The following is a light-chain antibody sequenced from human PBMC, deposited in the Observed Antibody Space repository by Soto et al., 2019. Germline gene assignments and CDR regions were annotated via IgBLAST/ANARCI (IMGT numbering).Light chain of an antibody. CDR1: SGINVGDYR. J-gene: IGLJ3*02. Sequence: QSVLTQPTSLSASPGASARITCTLRSGINVGDYRIYWYQQKPGSPPRYLLKVQSDSDNQQGSGVPSRFSGSKDASINAGLLLISGLLSEDEADYYCATWNSDSWVFGGGTKVTVL. V-gene: IGLV5-39*01. CDR3: ATWNSDSWV. CDR2: VQSDSDN.